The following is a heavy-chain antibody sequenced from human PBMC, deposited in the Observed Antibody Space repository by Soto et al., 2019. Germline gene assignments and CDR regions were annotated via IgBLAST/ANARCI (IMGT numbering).Heavy chain of an antibody. V-gene: IGHV3-21*02. Sequence: EVRLVESGGGLVKPGGSLRLSCAAAGFTFSAFSMNWVRQAPGQGLEWLSSINEDSTYIYYGDSLRGRSTISRDNAKDSLYLQIDRLRAEDTAVYYCVRDFGRYFRSGYMDVWGDGATVIVSS. CDR1: GFTFSAFS. CDR2: INEDSTYI. CDR3: VRDFGRYFRSGYMDV. J-gene: IGHJ6*03. D-gene: IGHD3-9*01.